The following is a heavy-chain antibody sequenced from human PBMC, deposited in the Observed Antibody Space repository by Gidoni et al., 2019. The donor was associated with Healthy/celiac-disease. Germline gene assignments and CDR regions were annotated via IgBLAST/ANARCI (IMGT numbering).Heavy chain of an antibody. Sequence: EVQLVESGGGLVQPGGSLRLSCAASGFTFSSYWMSWVRQAPGKGLEWVANIKQDGREKYYVDSVKGRFTISRDNAKNSLYLQMNSLRAEDTAVYYCARVRRIAAAGPHDYWGQGTLVTVSS. J-gene: IGHJ4*02. V-gene: IGHV3-7*01. CDR2: IKQDGREK. CDR1: GFTFSSYW. CDR3: ARVRRIAAAGPHDY. D-gene: IGHD6-13*01.